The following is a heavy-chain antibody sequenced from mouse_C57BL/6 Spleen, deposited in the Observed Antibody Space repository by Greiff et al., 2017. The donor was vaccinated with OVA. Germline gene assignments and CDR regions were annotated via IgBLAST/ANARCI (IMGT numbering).Heavy chain of an antibody. CDR3: ARHGPSFFDY. Sequence: EVQLQESGPVLVKPGASVKMSCKASGYTFTDYYMNWVKQSHGKNLEWIGVINPYNGGTSYNQKFKGKATLTVGKSSSTAYMEHYSLTSEDAAVYYCARHGPSFFDYWGQGTTLTVSS. CDR2: INPYNGGT. CDR1: GYTFTDYY. J-gene: IGHJ2*01. V-gene: IGHV1-19*01.